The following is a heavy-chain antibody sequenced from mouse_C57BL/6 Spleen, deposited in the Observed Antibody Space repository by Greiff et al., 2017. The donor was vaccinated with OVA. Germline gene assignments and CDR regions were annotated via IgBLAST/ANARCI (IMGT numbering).Heavy chain of an antibody. CDR1: GFNIKNTY. J-gene: IGHJ4*01. V-gene: IGHV14-3*01. D-gene: IGHD2-4*01. CDR3: ARSISDYDADYYAMDY. CDR2: IDPANGNT. Sequence: EVQLVESVAELVRPGASVKLSCTASGFNIKNTYMHWVKQRPEQGLEWIGRIDPANGNTKYAPKFQGKATITADTSSNTAYLQLSSLTSEDTAIYYCARSISDYDADYYAMDYWGQGTSVTVSS.